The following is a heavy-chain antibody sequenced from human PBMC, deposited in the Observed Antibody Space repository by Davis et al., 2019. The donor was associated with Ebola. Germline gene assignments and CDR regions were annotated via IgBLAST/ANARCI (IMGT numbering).Heavy chain of an antibody. CDR2: IKQDGSEK. CDR1: GFTFSSYW. CDR3: AREYYDFWRGFTSYHYYGMDV. V-gene: IGHV3-7*01. D-gene: IGHD3-3*01. J-gene: IGHJ6*02. Sequence: GGSLRLSCAASGFTFSSYWMSWVRQAPGKGLEWVANIKQDGSEKYYVDSVKGRFTISRDNAKNSLYLQMNSLRAEDTAVYYCAREYYDFWRGFTSYHYYGMDVWGQGTTVTVSS.